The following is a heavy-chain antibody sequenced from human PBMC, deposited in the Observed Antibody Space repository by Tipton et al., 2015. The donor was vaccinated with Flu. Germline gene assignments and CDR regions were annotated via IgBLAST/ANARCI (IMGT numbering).Heavy chain of an antibody. CDR3: ARDREPCSGGSCSPHYGMDL. D-gene: IGHD2-15*01. CDR2: ISSSGSTI. J-gene: IGHJ6*02. CDR1: GFTFSSYE. V-gene: IGHV3-48*03. Sequence: SLRLSCAASGFTFSSYEMNWVRQAPGKGLEWVSYISSSGSTIYYADSVKGRFTISRDNAKNSLYLQMNSLRAEDTAVYYCARDREPCSGGSCSPHYGMDLWGPATTV.